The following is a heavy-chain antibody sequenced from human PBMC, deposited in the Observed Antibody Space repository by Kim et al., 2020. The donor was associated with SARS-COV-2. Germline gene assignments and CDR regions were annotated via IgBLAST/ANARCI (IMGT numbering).Heavy chain of an antibody. V-gene: IGHV3-74*01. Sequence: GGSLRLSCAASGFTFSIHWMYWVRQVPGKGLVWVSRISGDGNGISYADSVKGRFTISRDNAKNTLYLQMNSLRVEDTAVYHCATSRPAGGKTDYWGQGTLVTVSS. D-gene: IGHD2-15*01. CDR3: ATSRPAGGKTDY. J-gene: IGHJ4*02. CDR1: GFTFSIHW. CDR2: ISGDGNGI.